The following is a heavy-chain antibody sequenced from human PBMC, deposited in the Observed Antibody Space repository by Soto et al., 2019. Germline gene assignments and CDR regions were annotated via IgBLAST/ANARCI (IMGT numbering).Heavy chain of an antibody. CDR2: TYYRSKWYN. V-gene: IGHV6-1*01. CDR3: ARGRSWPRGDWFDP. D-gene: IGHD6-13*01. J-gene: IGHJ5*02. Sequence: SQTLSLTCVISGDSLSSNSAAWNWISQSPSRGLEWLGRTYYRSKWYNDYAVSVRSRITINPDTSKNQFSLQLNSVTPEDTAVYYCARGRSWPRGDWFDPWGQGTLVTVSS. CDR1: GDSLSSNSAA.